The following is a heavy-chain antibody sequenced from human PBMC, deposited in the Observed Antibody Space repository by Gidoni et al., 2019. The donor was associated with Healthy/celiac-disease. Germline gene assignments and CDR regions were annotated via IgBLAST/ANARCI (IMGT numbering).Heavy chain of an antibody. CDR1: GFTFSSYW. V-gene: IGHV3-7*01. CDR3: ASPWGWGGFDY. D-gene: IGHD3-10*01. Sequence: EVQLVESGGGLVQPGGSLRLSCAASGFTFSSYWMSWVRQAPGKGLEWVANIQQDGSAKYYVDSVKGRFTISRDNANNSLYLQMNSLRAEDTAVYYCASPWGWGGFDYWGQGTLVTVSS. CDR2: IQQDGSAK. J-gene: IGHJ4*02.